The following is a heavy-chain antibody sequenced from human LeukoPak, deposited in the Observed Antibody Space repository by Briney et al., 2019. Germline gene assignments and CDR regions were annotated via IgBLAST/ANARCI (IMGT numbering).Heavy chain of an antibody. CDR2: INPNSGGT. J-gene: IGHJ4*02. CDR3: ARDGYNSWYFDY. CDR1: GYTFTAYY. Sequence: ASVKVSCKASGYTFTAYYMHWVRQAPGQGPEWMGWINPNSGGTNYAQKFQGRVTMTRDTSISTAYMELSRLRSDDTAVYYCARDGYNSWYFDYWGQGTLVTVSS. D-gene: IGHD5-24*01. V-gene: IGHV1-2*02.